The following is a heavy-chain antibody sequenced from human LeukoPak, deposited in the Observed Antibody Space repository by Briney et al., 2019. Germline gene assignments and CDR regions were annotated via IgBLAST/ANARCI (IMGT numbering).Heavy chain of an antibody. V-gene: IGHV1-46*01. J-gene: IGHJ4*02. CDR1: GYTFTSYY. CDR3: ASHSNWNDPGVIDY. Sequence: ASVKVSCKASGYTFTSYYMHWVRQAPGQGLEWMGIINPSGGSTSYAQKFQGRVTMTRDTSTSTVYTELSSLRSDDTAVYYCASHSNWNDPGVIDYWGQGTLVTVSS. CDR2: INPSGGST. D-gene: IGHD1-20*01.